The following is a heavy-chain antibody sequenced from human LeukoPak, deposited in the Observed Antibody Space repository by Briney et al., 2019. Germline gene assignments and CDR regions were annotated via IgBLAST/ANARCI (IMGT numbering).Heavy chain of an antibody. D-gene: IGHD3-22*01. Sequence: PSETLSLTCTVSGGSISSGDYYWSWIRQPPGKGLEWIGYIYYSGSTYYNPSLKSRVTISVGTSKNQFSLKLSSVTAADTAVYYCARHYYYDSSGYYYWFDPWGQGTLVTVSS. V-gene: IGHV4-30-4*01. CDR2: IYYSGST. CDR1: GGSISSGDYY. J-gene: IGHJ5*02. CDR3: ARHYYYDSSGYYYWFDP.